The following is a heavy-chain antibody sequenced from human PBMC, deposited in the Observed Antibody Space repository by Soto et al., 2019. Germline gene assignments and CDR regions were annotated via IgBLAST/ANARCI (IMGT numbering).Heavy chain of an antibody. Sequence: SETLSLTCAVYGGSFSGYYWSWIRQPPGKGLEWIGEINHSGSTNYNPSLKSRVTISVDTSKNQFSLKLSSVTAADTAVYYCARSGDSRSSTHWFDPWGQGTLVTVSS. J-gene: IGHJ5*02. V-gene: IGHV4-34*01. CDR2: INHSGST. D-gene: IGHD2-2*01. CDR3: ARSGDSRSSTHWFDP. CDR1: GGSFSGYY.